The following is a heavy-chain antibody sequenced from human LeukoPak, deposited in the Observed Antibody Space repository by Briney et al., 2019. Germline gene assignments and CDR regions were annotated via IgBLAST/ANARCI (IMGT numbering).Heavy chain of an antibody. D-gene: IGHD2-21*02. J-gene: IGHJ6*02. CDR3: AKAYCGGDCYSYGVDV. Sequence: PGGSLRLSCAASGFTFTSYAMSWVRQASGKGLEWVSAISYSGGSTYYADSVRGRFTISRDNSKNTLSLQMNSLRAEDTALYYCAKAYCGGDCYSYGVDVWGQGTTVTVSS. CDR2: ISYSGGST. CDR1: GFTFTSYA. V-gene: IGHV3-23*01.